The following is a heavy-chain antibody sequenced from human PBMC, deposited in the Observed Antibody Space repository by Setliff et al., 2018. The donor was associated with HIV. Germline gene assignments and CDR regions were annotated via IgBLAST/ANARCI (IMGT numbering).Heavy chain of an antibody. D-gene: IGHD4-17*01. CDR1: GGSISSNNYY. J-gene: IGHJ3*02. CDR2: IYYSGST. CDR3: ARVPTQGDYGSDAFDI. Sequence: SETLSLTCTVSGGSISSNNYYWGWIRQPPGKGLEWIGSIYYSGSTYYNPSLKSRVTISVDTSKNQFSLKLSSVTAADTAVYYCARVPTQGDYGSDAFDIWGQGTMGTVS. V-gene: IGHV4-39*07.